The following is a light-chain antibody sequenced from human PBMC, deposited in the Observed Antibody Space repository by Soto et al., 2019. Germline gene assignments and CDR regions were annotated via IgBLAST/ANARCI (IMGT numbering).Light chain of an antibody. CDR3: QQRSNWRT. J-gene: IGKJ4*01. CDR1: QSVSRH. CDR2: DAS. V-gene: IGKV3-11*01. Sequence: EIVLTQSPATLSLSPGERATLSCRASQSVSRHLAWYQQKPGQAPRLLLYDASNRATGIPARFSGSGSGTDLTLTISSLEPEDSAVYYWQQRSNWRTFGGGTKVEVK.